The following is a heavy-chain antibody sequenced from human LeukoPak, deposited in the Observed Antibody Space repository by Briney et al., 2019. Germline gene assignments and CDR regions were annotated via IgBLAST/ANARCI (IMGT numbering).Heavy chain of an antibody. D-gene: IGHD3-10*01. Sequence: GASVKVSCEASGYTFTSYYMHWVRQAPGQGLEWMGIINPSGGSTSYAQKFQGRVTMTRDTSTSTVYMELSSLRSEDTAVYYCVRDITMVRGVLADYYYGMDVWGQGTTVTVSS. CDR1: GYTFTSYY. CDR2: INPSGGST. J-gene: IGHJ6*02. V-gene: IGHV1-46*01. CDR3: VRDITMVRGVLADYYYGMDV.